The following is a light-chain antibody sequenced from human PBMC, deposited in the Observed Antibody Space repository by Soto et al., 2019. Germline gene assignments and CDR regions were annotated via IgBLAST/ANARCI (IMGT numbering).Light chain of an antibody. J-gene: IGLJ1*01. V-gene: IGLV2-11*01. CDR1: SSDVGGYNY. Sequence: QSVLTQPRSVSGSPGQSATISCTGTSSDVGGYNYVSWYQQHPGKAPKVMIYDVSKRPSGVPDRFSGSKSGNTASLTISGLQAEDDSDYYCCSYAGGNYVFGTGTKLTVL. CDR3: CSYAGGNYV. CDR2: DVS.